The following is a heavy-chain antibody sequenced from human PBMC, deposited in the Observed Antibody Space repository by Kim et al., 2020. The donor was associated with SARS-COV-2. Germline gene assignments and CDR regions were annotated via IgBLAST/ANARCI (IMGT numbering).Heavy chain of an antibody. CDR2: IKSKTDGGTT. J-gene: IGHJ4*02. Sequence: GGSLRLSCAASGFTFSNAWMSWVRQAPGKGLEWVGRIKSKTDGGTTDYAAPVQGRFTISRDDSKNTLYLQMNSLKTEDTAVYYCTTLNYYAQLRPPDFDYWGQGTLVTVSS. D-gene: IGHD3-10*01. V-gene: IGHV3-15*01. CDR1: GFTFSNAW. CDR3: TTLNYYAQLRPPDFDY.